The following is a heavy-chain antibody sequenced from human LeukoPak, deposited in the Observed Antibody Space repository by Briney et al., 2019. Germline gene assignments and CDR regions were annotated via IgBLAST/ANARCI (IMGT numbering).Heavy chain of an antibody. V-gene: IGHV5-51*01. CDR3: ASAAYCGGDCQYYLDY. Sequence: GESLKISCKGSGYSFTSYWIGWVRQVPGKGLEWMGIIYPGDSDTRYSPSFQGQVTISADKSISTAYLQWSSLKASDTAMYYCASAAYCGGDCQYYLDYWGQGTLVTVSS. D-gene: IGHD2-21*02. J-gene: IGHJ4*02. CDR1: GYSFTSYW. CDR2: IYPGDSDT.